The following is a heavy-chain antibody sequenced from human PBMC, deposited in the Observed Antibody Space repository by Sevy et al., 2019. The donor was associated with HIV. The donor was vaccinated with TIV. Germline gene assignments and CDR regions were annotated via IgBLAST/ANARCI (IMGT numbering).Heavy chain of an antibody. D-gene: IGHD2-2*01. J-gene: IGHJ6*02. CDR1: GFSFSNYW. V-gene: IGHV3-7*03. CDR3: ARDCSTASCLWGMDV. Sequence: GGSLRLSCAASGFSFSNYWMSWVRQAPGKGLEWVANIKRDGSEKYYVASVKGRFTISRDNAKTSLFLQMNSLRGEDTAVYYCARDCSTASCLWGMDVWGQRTTVTVSS. CDR2: IKRDGSEK.